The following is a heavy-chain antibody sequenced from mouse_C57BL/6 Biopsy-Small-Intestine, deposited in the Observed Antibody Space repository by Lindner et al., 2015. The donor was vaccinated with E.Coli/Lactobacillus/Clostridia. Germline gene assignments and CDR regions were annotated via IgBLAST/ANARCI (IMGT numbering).Heavy chain of an antibody. J-gene: IGHJ1*03. V-gene: IGHV1-39*01. CDR3: ARNGRYFDV. Sequence: VQLQESGPELLKPGASVKISCKASGYSFTDYNMNWVRQSNGKSLEWIGIINPNFDTTTYNQKFKDKATLTVDQSSSTAYMLLNSLTSEDSAVYYCARNGRYFDVWGTGTTVTVSS. CDR1: GYSFTDYN. CDR2: INPNFDTT.